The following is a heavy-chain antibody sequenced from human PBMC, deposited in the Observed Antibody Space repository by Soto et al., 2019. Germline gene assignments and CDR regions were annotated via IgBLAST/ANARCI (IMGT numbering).Heavy chain of an antibody. V-gene: IGHV1-69*01. J-gene: IGHJ5*02. Sequence: QVQLVQSGAEVKKPGSSVKVSCKASGGTFSSYAISWVRQAPGQGLEWMGGIIPIFGTANYAQKFQGRVTITADESTSTAYMELSSLRSEDTAVYYCARSRLYDSGGYYYGPNWFDPWGQGTLVTVSS. CDR1: GGTFSSYA. D-gene: IGHD3-22*01. CDR2: IIPIFGTA. CDR3: ARSRLYDSGGYYYGPNWFDP.